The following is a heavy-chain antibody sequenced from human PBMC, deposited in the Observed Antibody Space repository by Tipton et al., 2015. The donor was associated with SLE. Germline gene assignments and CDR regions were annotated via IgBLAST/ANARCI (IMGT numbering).Heavy chain of an antibody. J-gene: IGHJ4*02. CDR3: ARAPLHGDYDY. V-gene: IGHV4-34*09. Sequence: TLSLTCAVYGGSFSGYYWSWIRQPPGKGLEWIGEINHSGSTYYNPSLKSRVTISVDTSKNQFSLKLSSVTAADTAVYYCARAPLHGDYDYWGQGTLVTVSS. CDR1: GGSFSGYY. CDR2: INHSGST. D-gene: IGHD4-17*01.